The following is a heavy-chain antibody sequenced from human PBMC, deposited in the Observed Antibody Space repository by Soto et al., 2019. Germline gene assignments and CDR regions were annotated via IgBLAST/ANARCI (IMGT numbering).Heavy chain of an antibody. CDR2: ISCSGNT. Sequence: SETLSLTCTVSGGSISSDYWSWVRQPPGKGLEWVGYISCSGNTSYTPSLNSRVTMSVDTPKNQFSLRLSSVTTADTAVYYCAGLRGYAGSPIDYWGQGTLVTVSS. D-gene: IGHD2-15*01. J-gene: IGHJ4*02. CDR1: GGSISSDY. V-gene: IGHV4-59*01. CDR3: AGLRGYAGSPIDY.